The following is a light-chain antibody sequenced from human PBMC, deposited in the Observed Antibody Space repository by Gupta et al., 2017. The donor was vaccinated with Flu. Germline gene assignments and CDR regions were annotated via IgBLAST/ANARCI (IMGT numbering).Light chain of an antibody. Sequence: QLVLTQSPAASASLVASVILTCTLNTGYNNYAIAWHQMPPDKGPRYLMKVNSDGTYRKGDGIPDRYSGSTSGTARYLTISSRQPEDDAEYYGQAWGLGIYVVFGGGTKLTVV. V-gene: IGLV4-69*01. CDR3: QAWGLGIYVV. CDR1: TGYNNYA. CDR2: VNSDGTY. J-gene: IGLJ2*01.